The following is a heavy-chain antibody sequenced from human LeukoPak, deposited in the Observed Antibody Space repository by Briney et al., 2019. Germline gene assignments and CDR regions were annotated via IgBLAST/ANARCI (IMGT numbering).Heavy chain of an antibody. CDR3: AKDQFLC. CDR2: ISYDGGST. CDR1: GFTLGDYG. V-gene: IGHV3-30*18. Sequence: GGSLRLSCTASGFTLGDYGLSWVRQAPGKGLEWVAIISYDGGSTSYADSVKGRFTISRDNSENTLYLQMNSLRAEDTAVYYCAKDQFLCWGQGTLVTVSS. J-gene: IGHJ4*02.